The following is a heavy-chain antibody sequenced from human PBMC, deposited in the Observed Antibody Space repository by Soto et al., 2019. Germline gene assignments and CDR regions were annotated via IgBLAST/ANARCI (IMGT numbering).Heavy chain of an antibody. Sequence: QVQLQQWGAGLLKPSETLSLTCAVYGGSFSGYYWSWIRQPPGKGLEWIGEINHSGSTNYNPSLKSRVTISVDTSKNQFSLKLSSGTAADTAVYYCARGAILWFGDHDAFDIWGQGTMVTVSS. J-gene: IGHJ3*02. D-gene: IGHD3-10*01. V-gene: IGHV4-34*01. CDR3: ARGAILWFGDHDAFDI. CDR2: INHSGST. CDR1: GGSFSGYY.